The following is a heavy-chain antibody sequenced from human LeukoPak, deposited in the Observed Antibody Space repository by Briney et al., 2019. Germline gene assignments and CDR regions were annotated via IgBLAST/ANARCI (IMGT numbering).Heavy chain of an antibody. Sequence: PGGSLRLSCAASGFTFSSYGMHWVRQAPGKGLEWVAFIRYDGSNKYYADSVKGRFTISRDNSKNTLYLQMNSLRAEDTAVYYCAKDVQESSYYYDSSGYQPGYWGKGTLVTVSS. CDR1: GFTFSSYG. CDR3: AKDVQESSYYYDSSGYQPGY. V-gene: IGHV3-30*02. CDR2: IRYDGSNK. D-gene: IGHD3-22*01. J-gene: IGHJ4*02.